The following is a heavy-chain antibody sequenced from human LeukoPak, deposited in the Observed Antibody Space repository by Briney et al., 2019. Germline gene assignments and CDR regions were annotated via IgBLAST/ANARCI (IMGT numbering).Heavy chain of an antibody. CDR3: ARHDYYGSLNWFDP. V-gene: IGHV4-39*01. Sequence: PSETLSLTCIVSGGSLNSPNYYWGWIRQPPGKGLEWIGTIYYSGTTYYSPSLKSRLTISVDTSMNQFSLKLTSVTAADTAVYYCARHDYYGSLNWFDPWGQGTLITVSS. D-gene: IGHD3-10*01. CDR2: IYYSGTT. CDR1: GGSLNSPNYY. J-gene: IGHJ5*02.